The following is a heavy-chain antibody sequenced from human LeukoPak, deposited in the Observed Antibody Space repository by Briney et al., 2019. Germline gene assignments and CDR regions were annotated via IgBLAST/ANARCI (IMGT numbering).Heavy chain of an antibody. CDR1: GGSISSGDYY. J-gene: IGHJ4*02. Sequence: SETLSLTCTVSGGSISSGDYYWSWIRQPPGKGLEWIGYIYYSGSTYYNPSLKSRVTISVDTSKNQFSLKLSSVTAADTAVYYCARVLGYCSSTSCLYYFDYWGQGTLVTVSS. CDR2: IYYSGST. V-gene: IGHV4-30-4*01. D-gene: IGHD2-2*01. CDR3: ARVLGYCSSTSCLYYFDY.